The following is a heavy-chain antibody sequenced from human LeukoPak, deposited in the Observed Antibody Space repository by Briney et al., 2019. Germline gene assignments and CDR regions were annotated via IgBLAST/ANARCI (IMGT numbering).Heavy chain of an antibody. CDR2: SYSGNTA. V-gene: IGHV3-66*01. Sequence: GGSLRLSCAASGFTVSSNYMSWVRQAPGKGLEWVAISYSGNTAYCADSVRGRFTISRDKSKNRLHLQMNSLRAEDTAVYYCATYSSGRRGYYFDSWSQGTLVTVSS. CDR3: ATYSSGRRGYYFDS. CDR1: GFTVSSNY. J-gene: IGHJ4*02. D-gene: IGHD6-19*01.